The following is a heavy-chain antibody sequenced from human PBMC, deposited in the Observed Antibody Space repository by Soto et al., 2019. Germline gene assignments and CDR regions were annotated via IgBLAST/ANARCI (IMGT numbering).Heavy chain of an antibody. D-gene: IGHD2-2*01. Sequence: EVQLVESGGGLVRPGGSVRLSCAASGFAVGSNYMSWVRQAPGKGLEWVSLIYIGGGTHYADSVKGRFTISRDNSKNTLYLQMNSLRAEDTAVYHCTRGFRNSSSCYANWFDPWGQGTLVTVSS. J-gene: IGHJ5*02. V-gene: IGHV3-66*01. CDR2: IYIGGGT. CDR1: GFAVGSNY. CDR3: TRGFRNSSSCYANWFDP.